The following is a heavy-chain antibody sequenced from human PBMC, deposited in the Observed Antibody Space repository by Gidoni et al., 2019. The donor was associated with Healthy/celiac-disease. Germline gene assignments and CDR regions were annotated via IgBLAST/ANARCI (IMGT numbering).Heavy chain of an antibody. Sequence: QVQLVECGGCVDQPGRSLTISSSAYGFTCSSTGMHWVRQAQGKGLEWVAVIWYYGSNKSYADSVKGRFTISRDNSKNTLYLQMNSLRGEDTAVYYCAREYDYGDYRGLFDYWGQGTLVTVSS. CDR3: AREYDYGDYRGLFDY. CDR2: IWYYGSNK. CDR1: GFTCSSTG. D-gene: IGHD4-17*01. V-gene: IGHV3-33*01. J-gene: IGHJ4*02.